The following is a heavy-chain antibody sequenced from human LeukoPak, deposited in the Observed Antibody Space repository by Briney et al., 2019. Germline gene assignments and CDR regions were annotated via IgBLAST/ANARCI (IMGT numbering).Heavy chain of an antibody. CDR3: TRVGYCSTTSCYWFGY. V-gene: IGHV3-49*04. CDR1: GFTLGDYA. J-gene: IGHJ4*02. D-gene: IGHD2-2*01. CDR2: IRSTTYGGTT. Sequence: GGSLRLSCTPSGFTLGDYAMSWVRQAPGKGLECVGFIRSTTYGGTTEYAASVKGRFTISRDDSKSIAYLQMNSLKAEDTAVYYCTRVGYCSTTSCYWFGYWGQGTLVTVSS.